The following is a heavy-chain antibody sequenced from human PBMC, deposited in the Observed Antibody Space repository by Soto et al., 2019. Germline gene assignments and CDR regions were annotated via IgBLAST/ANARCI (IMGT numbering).Heavy chain of an antibody. CDR3: ARCSGGTCYASYAFDI. Sequence: QVALVQSGIEVKNPGASVKVSCKASGYAFTSFGISWVRQAPGQGLEWMGWTVANNGYTKYAQNLQGRVTLITDTSTSTAYMELRSLMYDDTAVYYCARCSGGTCYASYAFDIWGQGTMVTVSS. D-gene: IGHD2-15*01. V-gene: IGHV1-18*01. J-gene: IGHJ3*02. CDR1: GYAFTSFG. CDR2: TVANNGYT.